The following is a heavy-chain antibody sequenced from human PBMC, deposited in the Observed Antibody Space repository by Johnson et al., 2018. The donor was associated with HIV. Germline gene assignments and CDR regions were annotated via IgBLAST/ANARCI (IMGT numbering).Heavy chain of an antibody. CDR2: ISYDGIKT. CDR3: AKNFRGGIVATGDAFDT. Sequence: QVQLVESGGGVVQPGRSLRLSCAVSGLIFSHYGMHWVRQAPGKGLEWVALISYDGIKTYYVDSVKARFTISRDNSKNTLYLQMNSLRAEDTAMYYCAKNFRGGIVATGDAFDTWGQGTMVTVSS. D-gene: IGHD6-13*01. CDR1: GLIFSHYG. J-gene: IGHJ3*02. V-gene: IGHV3-30*18.